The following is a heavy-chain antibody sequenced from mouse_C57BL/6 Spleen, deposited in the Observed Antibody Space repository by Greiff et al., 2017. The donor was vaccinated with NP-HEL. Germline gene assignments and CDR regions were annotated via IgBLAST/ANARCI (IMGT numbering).Heavy chain of an antibody. CDR2: ISSGSSTI. J-gene: IGHJ4*01. Sequence: EVKLMESGGGLVKPGGSLKLSCAASGFTFSDYGMHWVRQAPEKGLEWVAYISSGSSTIYYADTVKGRFTISRDNAKNTLFLQMTSLRSEDTAMYYCARGSSPPYAMDYWGQGTAVTVSS. V-gene: IGHV5-17*01. CDR3: ARGSSPPYAMDY. D-gene: IGHD1-1*01. CDR1: GFTFSDYG.